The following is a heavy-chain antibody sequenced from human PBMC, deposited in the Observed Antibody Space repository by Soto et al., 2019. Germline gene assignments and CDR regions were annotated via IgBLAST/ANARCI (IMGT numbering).Heavy chain of an antibody. CDR3: ARGLFSSGWYSYFAP. V-gene: IGHV4-34*01. D-gene: IGHD6-19*01. CDR1: TESLSGYY. Sequence: SETLSLTCAVSTESLSGYYSTWVRQSPGKGLEWIGEISQSGFTNYNPSLESRVTLSVDTSKSEFSLHLTSMTAADTALYYCARGLFSSGWYSYFAPWGQGTPVTVSS. CDR2: ISQSGFT. J-gene: IGHJ5*02.